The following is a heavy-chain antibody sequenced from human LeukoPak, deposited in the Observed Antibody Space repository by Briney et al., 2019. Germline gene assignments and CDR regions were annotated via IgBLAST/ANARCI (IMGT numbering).Heavy chain of an antibody. J-gene: IGHJ5*02. V-gene: IGHV4-59*01. D-gene: IGHD2-15*01. CDR1: GGSISSYY. CDR3: ARAYCSGGSCYGLNWFDP. Sequence: PSGTLSLTCTVSGGSISSYYWSWIRQPPGKGLEWIGYIYYSGSTNYNPSLRSRVTISVDTSKNQFSLKLSSVTAADTAVYYCARAYCSGGSCYGLNWFDPWGQGTLVTVSS. CDR2: IYYSGST.